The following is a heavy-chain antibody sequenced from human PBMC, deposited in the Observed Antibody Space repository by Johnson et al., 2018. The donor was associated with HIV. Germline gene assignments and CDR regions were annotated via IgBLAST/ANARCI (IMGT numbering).Heavy chain of an antibody. CDR2: IRYDASDK. J-gene: IGHJ3*02. CDR3: ASQRWKQGDAFDI. V-gene: IGHV3-30*02. Sequence: QVQLVESGGGVVQPGGSLRLSCTASGFAFSNYGMHWVRQAPGKGLEWVTFIRYDASDKYSPDSVKGRFTVSRDNSKNTLYLQMNSLRAEDTALYYCASQRWKQGDAFDIWGQGTMVTVSS. CDR1: GFAFSNYG. D-gene: IGHD4-23*01.